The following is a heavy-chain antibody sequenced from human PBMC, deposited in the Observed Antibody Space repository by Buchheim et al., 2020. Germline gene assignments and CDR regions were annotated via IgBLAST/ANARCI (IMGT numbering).Heavy chain of an antibody. Sequence: EVQLVESGGGLGRPGGSLRLSCVASGFNFGTLWMSWVRQVPGKGLEWVANINQNGGEKYYVDSVEGRFTISRDNSKNTLYLQMNSLRAEDTAVYYCANLDNYDILTGYLPIFDYWGQGTL. CDR3: ANLDNYDILTGYLPIFDY. J-gene: IGHJ4*02. V-gene: IGHV3-7*01. D-gene: IGHD3-9*01. CDR1: GFNFGTLW. CDR2: INQNGGEK.